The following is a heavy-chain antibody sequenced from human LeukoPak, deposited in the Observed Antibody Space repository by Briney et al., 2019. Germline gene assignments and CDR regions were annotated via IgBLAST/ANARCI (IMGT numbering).Heavy chain of an antibody. Sequence: ASVKVSCKASGYTFTSYYMHWVRQAPGQGLEWMGWINPNSGGTNYAQKFQGRVTMTRDTSISTAYMELSRLRSDDTAVYYCASSPGIAVAGNYYYYYGMDVWGQGTTVTVSS. CDR2: INPNSGGT. V-gene: IGHV1-2*02. D-gene: IGHD6-19*01. J-gene: IGHJ6*02. CDR3: ASSPGIAVAGNYYYYYGMDV. CDR1: GYTFTSYY.